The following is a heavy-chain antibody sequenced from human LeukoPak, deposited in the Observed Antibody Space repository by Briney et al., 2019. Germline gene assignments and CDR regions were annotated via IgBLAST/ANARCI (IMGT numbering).Heavy chain of an antibody. Sequence: PGGSLRLSCAASGFTFSSYGMHWVRQAPGKGLEWVAVISYDGSNKYYADSVKGRFTISRDNSKNTLYLQMNSLRAEDTAVYYYAKDRIQWTHDAFDIWGQGTMVTVSS. CDR2: ISYDGSNK. J-gene: IGHJ3*02. V-gene: IGHV3-30*18. CDR3: AKDRIQWTHDAFDI. CDR1: GFTFSSYG. D-gene: IGHD3/OR15-3a*01.